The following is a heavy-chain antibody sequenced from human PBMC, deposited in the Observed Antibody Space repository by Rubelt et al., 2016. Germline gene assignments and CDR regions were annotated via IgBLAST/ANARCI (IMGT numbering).Heavy chain of an antibody. CDR1: GYTFTSNA. J-gene: IGHJ4*02. V-gene: IGHV1-3*01. CDR3: AIDQYYDTSGYYYFYSAFDY. Sequence: QVQLVQSGAEVKKPGASVRVSCKASGYTFTSNAIHWVRQAPGQRLEWMGWINAGNGNTKYSQKLQGRVTITRDTSASKAYMELSSLRSEDTAVYYCAIDQYYDTSGYYYFYSAFDYWGQGTLVTVSS. D-gene: IGHD3-22*01. CDR2: INAGNGNT.